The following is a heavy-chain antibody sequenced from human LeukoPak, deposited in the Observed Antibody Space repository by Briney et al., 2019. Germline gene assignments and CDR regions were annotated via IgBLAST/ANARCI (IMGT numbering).Heavy chain of an antibody. CDR2: IIPIFGTA. CDR3: ASRYNYYDSSGYYPPLSY. V-gene: IGHV1-69*13. CDR1: GGTFSSYA. Sequence: GASVTVSCKASGGTFSSYAISWVPRAPGQGLEWMGGIIPIFGTANYAQKFQGRVTITADESTSTAYMELSSLRSEDTAVYYCASRYNYYDSSGYYPPLSYWGQGTLVTVSS. J-gene: IGHJ4*02. D-gene: IGHD3-22*01.